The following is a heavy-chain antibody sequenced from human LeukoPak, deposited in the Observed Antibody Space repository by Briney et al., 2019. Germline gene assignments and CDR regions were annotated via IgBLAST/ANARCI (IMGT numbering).Heavy chain of an antibody. CDR3: ARVGLQYYYYYYMDV. J-gene: IGHJ6*03. Sequence: GASVKVSCKASGYTFTSYDISWVRHATGQGLEWMGWMNPNSGNTGYAQKFQGRVTMTRNTSISTAYMELSSLRSEDTAVYYCARVGLQYYYYYYMDVWGKGTTVTVSS. V-gene: IGHV1-8*01. CDR1: GYTFTSYD. CDR2: MNPNSGNT.